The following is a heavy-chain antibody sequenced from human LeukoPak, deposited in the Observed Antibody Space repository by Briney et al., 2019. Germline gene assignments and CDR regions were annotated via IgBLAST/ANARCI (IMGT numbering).Heavy chain of an antibody. CDR1: GYIFTTYY. V-gene: IGHV1-46*01. Sequence: ASVKVSCKASGYIFTTYYIHWVRQAPGQGLEWMGIINPSAGSTNYPQKFRGRLTITADIPTSTVYMELSSLRSEDTAVYYCAREDDTGRYMGDDAFDIWGQGTMVTVSS. CDR2: INPSAGST. D-gene: IGHD1-26*01. J-gene: IGHJ3*02. CDR3: AREDDTGRYMGDDAFDI.